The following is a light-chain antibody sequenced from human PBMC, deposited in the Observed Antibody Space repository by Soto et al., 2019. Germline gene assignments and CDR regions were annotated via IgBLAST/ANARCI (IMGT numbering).Light chain of an antibody. V-gene: IGLV2-14*01. CDR2: DVS. J-gene: IGLJ3*02. Sequence: QSALTQPASVSGXXXXSXXXXXTGTSXDVGGYNYVSWYQQHPGKAPKLMIYDVSNRPSGVSNRFSGSKSGNTASLTISGLQAEDEADYYCSSYTSSSTGVFGGGTKLTVL. CDR1: SXDVGGYNY. CDR3: SSYTSSSTGV.